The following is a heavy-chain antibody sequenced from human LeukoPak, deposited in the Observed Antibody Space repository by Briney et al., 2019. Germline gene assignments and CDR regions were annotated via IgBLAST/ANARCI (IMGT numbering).Heavy chain of an antibody. Sequence: SETLSLTCTVSGGSISSYYWSWLRQPPGKGLEWIGYIYYSGSTNYNPSLKSRVTISVDTSKNQFSLKLSSVTAADTAVYYCASAHAEIGPIFDYWGQGTLVTVSS. CDR2: IYYSGST. J-gene: IGHJ4*02. CDR1: GGSISSYY. V-gene: IGHV4-59*01. D-gene: IGHD1-14*01. CDR3: ASAHAEIGPIFDY.